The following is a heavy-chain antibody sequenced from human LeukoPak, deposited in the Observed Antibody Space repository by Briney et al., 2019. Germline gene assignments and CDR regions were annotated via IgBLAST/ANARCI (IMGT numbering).Heavy chain of an antibody. CDR2: IKEDGSEK. CDR3: ASGRQLGY. J-gene: IGHJ4*02. Sequence: GGSLRLSCAASGFTFSNYWMSWVRQAPGKGMEWVANIKEDGSEKYYVDSVKGRFTISRDNARNSLYLQMNSLRAEDTAVYYCASGRQLGYWGQGTLVTVSS. CDR1: GFTFSNYW. V-gene: IGHV3-7*01. D-gene: IGHD6-13*01.